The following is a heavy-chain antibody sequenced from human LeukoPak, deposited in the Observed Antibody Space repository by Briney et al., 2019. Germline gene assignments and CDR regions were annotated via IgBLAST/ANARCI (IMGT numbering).Heavy chain of an antibody. Sequence: SETLSLTCTVSGDSISSSRYYWGWIRQPPGKGLEWIGSMYYSGSTYYNPSLKSRVTISVDTSKNQFSLKLSSVTAADTAVYYCATIEGNYYDILTGSFDYWGQGTPVTVSS. CDR1: GDSISSSRYY. CDR2: MYYSGST. J-gene: IGHJ4*02. D-gene: IGHD3-9*01. CDR3: ATIEGNYYDILTGSFDY. V-gene: IGHV4-39*01.